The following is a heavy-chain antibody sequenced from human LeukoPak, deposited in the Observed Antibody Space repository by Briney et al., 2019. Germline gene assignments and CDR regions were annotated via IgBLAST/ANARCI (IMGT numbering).Heavy chain of an antibody. D-gene: IGHD1-1*01. CDR1: GGSFSSYY. Sequence: SETLSLTCAVYGGSFSSYYWSWIRDSPGKGLEWIAEINHRGDTNHNPSVKSRVTISVDTSKNQFSLMLTSLTAADTAVYYCARGPTISETGYFDYWGQGTLVTVSS. V-gene: IGHV4-34*01. CDR2: INHRGDT. J-gene: IGHJ4*03. CDR3: ARGPTISETGYFDY.